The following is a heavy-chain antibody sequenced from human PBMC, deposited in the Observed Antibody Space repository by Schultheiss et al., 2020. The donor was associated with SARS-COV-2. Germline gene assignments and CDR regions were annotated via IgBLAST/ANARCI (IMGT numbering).Heavy chain of an antibody. V-gene: IGHV7-4-1*02. CDR2: INTNTGNP. Sequence: GESLKISCKASGYTFTSYAMNWVRQAPGQGLEWMGWINTNTGNPTYAQGFTGRFVFSLDTSVSTAYLQISSLKAEDTAVYYCARARSLIAAAGTPLGYWGQGTLVTVSS. CDR1: GYTFTSYA. J-gene: IGHJ4*02. CDR3: ARARSLIAAAGTPLGY. D-gene: IGHD6-13*01.